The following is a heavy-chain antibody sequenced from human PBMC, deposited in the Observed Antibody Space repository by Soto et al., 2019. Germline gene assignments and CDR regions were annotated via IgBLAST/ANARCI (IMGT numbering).Heavy chain of an antibody. CDR1: GFTFSSYW. V-gene: IGHV3-7*01. D-gene: IGHD2-21*01. CDR3: ARDRSSYVNAPGAFDI. J-gene: IGHJ3*02. Sequence: EVQLVESGGGLVQPGGSLRLSCAASGFTFSSYWMSWVRQAPGKGLEWVANIKQDGSEKYYVDSVKGRFTISRDNAKNSRYLQMNSLRAEETAVYYCARDRSSYVNAPGAFDIWGQGTMVTVSS. CDR2: IKQDGSEK.